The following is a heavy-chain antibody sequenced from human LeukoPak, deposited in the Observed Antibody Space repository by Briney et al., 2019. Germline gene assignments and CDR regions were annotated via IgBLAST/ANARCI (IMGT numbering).Heavy chain of an antibody. V-gene: IGHV3-23*01. Sequence: GGSLRLSCAASGFTFSSYAMSWVRQAPGKGLEWVSAISGSGGSTYYADSVKGRFTISRDNSKNTLYLQMNSLRAEDTAVYYCAKDRGSCSGGSCYYYYYYYMDVWGKGTTVTVSS. CDR1: GFTFSSYA. CDR3: AKDRGSCSGGSCYYYYYYYMDV. D-gene: IGHD2-15*01. CDR2: ISGSGGST. J-gene: IGHJ6*03.